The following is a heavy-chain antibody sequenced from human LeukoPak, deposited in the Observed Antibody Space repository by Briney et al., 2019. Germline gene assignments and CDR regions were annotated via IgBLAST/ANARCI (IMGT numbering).Heavy chain of an antibody. D-gene: IGHD1-26*01. V-gene: IGHV1-69-2*01. Sequence: ASVKVSCKVSGYTFTDYYMHWVPQAPGKGLEWMGLVDPEDGETIYAEKFQGRVTITADTSTDTAYMELSSLRSEDTAVYYCATEGSYTRLGYWGQGTLVTVSS. J-gene: IGHJ4*02. CDR2: VDPEDGET. CDR3: ATEGSYTRLGY. CDR1: GYTFTDYY.